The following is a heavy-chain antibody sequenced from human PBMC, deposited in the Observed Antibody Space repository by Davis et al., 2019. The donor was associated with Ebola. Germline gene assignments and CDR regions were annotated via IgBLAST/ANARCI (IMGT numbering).Heavy chain of an antibody. CDR1: GYTFTSYG. V-gene: IGHV1-18*01. J-gene: IGHJ4*02. CDR2: ISAYNGNT. CDR3: ARDLSPLRFLEWLKGGYDY. Sequence: ASVKVSCKASGYTFTSYGISWVRQAPGQGLEWMGWISAYNGNTNYAQTLQGRVTMTTDTSTSTAYMELRSLRSDDPAVYYCARDLSPLRFLEWLKGGYDYWGQGTLVTVSS. D-gene: IGHD3-3*01.